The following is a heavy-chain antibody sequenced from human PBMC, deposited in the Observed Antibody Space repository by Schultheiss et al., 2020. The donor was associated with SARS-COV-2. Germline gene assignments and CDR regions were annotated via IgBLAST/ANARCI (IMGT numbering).Heavy chain of an antibody. CDR3: AREGRWEKTGDY. CDR2: ISSSGSTI. D-gene: IGHD1-26*01. Sequence: GGSLRLSCAASGFTFSSYWMNWVRQAPGKGLEWVSYISSSGSTIYYADSVKGRFTISRDNAKNSLYLQMNSLRAEDTAVYYCAREGRWEKTGDYWGQGTLVTVSS. V-gene: IGHV3-48*04. CDR1: GFTFSSYW. J-gene: IGHJ4*02.